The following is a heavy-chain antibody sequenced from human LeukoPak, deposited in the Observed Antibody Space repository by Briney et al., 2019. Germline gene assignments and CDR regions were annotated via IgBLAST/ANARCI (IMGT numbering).Heavy chain of an antibody. CDR2: IYHSGST. CDR1: GFTFSSHW. CDR3: ARDRHCSGGSCYSWYYYGMDV. V-gene: IGHV4-4*02. D-gene: IGHD2-15*01. J-gene: IGHJ6*02. Sequence: KSGGSLRLSCAGSGFTFSSHWIGWVRQAPGKGLEWIGEIYHSGSTNYNPSLKSRVTISVDKSKNQFSLKLSSVTAADTAVYYCARDRHCSGGSCYSWYYYGMDVWGQGTTVTVSS.